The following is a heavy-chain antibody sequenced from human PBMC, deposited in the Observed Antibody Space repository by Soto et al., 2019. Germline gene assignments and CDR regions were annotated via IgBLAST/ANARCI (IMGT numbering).Heavy chain of an antibody. CDR1: GFTFSSYA. J-gene: IGHJ4*02. V-gene: IGHV3-64*01. D-gene: IGHD1-20*01. CDR3: VRSNYNWNDWGSYYFDY. CDR2: ISSNGGST. Sequence: EVQLVESGGGLGQPGGSLRLSCAASGFTFSSYAMHWVRQAPGKGLEYVSAISSNGGSTYYANSVKGRFTISRDNSKNTLYLQMGSLRAEDMAVYYCVRSNYNWNDWGSYYFDYWGQGTLVTVSS.